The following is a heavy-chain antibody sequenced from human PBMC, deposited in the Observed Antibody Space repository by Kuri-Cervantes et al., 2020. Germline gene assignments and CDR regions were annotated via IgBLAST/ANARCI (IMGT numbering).Heavy chain of an antibody. CDR3: ARDVIAAAGTGSVNWFDP. CDR1: GGIFTSYV. CDR2: IIPIFGTA. V-gene: IGHV1-69*05. D-gene: IGHD6-13*01. Sequence: SVKVSCKASGGIFTSYVISWVRQAPGQGLEWMGGIIPIFGTANYAQKFQGRVTITTDESTSTAYMELSSLRSEDTAAYYCARDVIAAAGTGSVNWFDPWGQGTLVTVSS. J-gene: IGHJ5*02.